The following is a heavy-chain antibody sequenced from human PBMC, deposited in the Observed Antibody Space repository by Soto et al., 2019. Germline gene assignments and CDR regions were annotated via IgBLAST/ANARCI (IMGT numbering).Heavy chain of an antibody. CDR1: GGSISSGGYY. J-gene: IGHJ4*02. D-gene: IGHD3-22*01. CDR2: IYYSGST. V-gene: IGHV4-31*03. Sequence: TLSLTCTVSGGSISSGGYYWSWIRQHPGKGLEWIGHIYYSGSTYYNPSLKSRVTISVDTSKNQFSLKLSSVTAADTAVYYCARAGDSSGYYAYWGQGTLVTVSS. CDR3: ARAGDSSGYYAY.